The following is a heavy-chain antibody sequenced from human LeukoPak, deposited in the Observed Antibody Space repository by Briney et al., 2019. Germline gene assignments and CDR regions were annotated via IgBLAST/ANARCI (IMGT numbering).Heavy chain of an antibody. V-gene: IGHV3-9*01. J-gene: IGHJ1*01. Sequence: GGSLRLSCAASGFTFDDYAMHWVRQAPGKGLEWVSGISWNSGSIGYADSVKGRFIISRDNAKNSLYLQMNSLRAEDTALYYCAKDLGIAAAGGHFQHWGQGTLVTVSS. CDR1: GFTFDDYA. D-gene: IGHD6-13*01. CDR3: AKDLGIAAAGGHFQH. CDR2: ISWNSGSI.